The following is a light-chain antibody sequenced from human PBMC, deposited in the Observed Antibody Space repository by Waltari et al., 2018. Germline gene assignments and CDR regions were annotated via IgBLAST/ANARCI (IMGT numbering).Light chain of an antibody. CDR3: FSYRRSSTWV. J-gene: IGLJ3*02. CDR1: SRDVGGYDY. CDR2: DVT. V-gene: IGLV2-14*03. Sequence: QSALTQPASVSGSPGQSITISCTGTSRDVGGYDYVSCYQQHPGKAPKLLLYDVTKRPSGVSNRFSGSKSANTASLTISGLQAEDEADYYCFSYRRSSTWVFGEGTKLTVL.